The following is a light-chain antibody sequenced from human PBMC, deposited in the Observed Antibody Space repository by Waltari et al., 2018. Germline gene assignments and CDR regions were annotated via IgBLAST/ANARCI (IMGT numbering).Light chain of an antibody. Sequence: DIVMTQSPPSLPVTPGEPASISCRSSQSLLHSNVYNYLDWYLQKPGQSPQLLIYLVSHRASGVPDRFSVSGSGTDFTLKISRVEAEDVGVYYCMQALQTPLTFGGGTKVEIK. CDR3: MQALQTPLT. J-gene: IGKJ4*01. CDR1: QSLLHSNVYNY. CDR2: LVS. V-gene: IGKV2-28*01.